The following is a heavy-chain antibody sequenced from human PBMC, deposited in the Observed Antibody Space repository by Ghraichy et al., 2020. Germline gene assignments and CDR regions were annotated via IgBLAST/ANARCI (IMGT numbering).Heavy chain of an antibody. J-gene: IGHJ6*02. CDR3: ARGHIAAAGTRGGDV. Sequence: GGSLRLSCAASGFTFSSYEMNWVRQAPGKGLEWVSYISSSGSTIYYVDSVKGRFTISRDNAKNSLYLQMNSLRAEDTAVYYCARGHIAAAGTRGGDVWGQGTTVTVSS. V-gene: IGHV3-48*03. D-gene: IGHD6-13*01. CDR1: GFTFSSYE. CDR2: ISSSGSTI.